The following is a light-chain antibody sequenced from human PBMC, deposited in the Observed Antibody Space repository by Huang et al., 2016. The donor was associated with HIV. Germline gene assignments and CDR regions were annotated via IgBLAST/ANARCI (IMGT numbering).Light chain of an antibody. CDR1: QGISSY. V-gene: IGKV1-9*01. J-gene: IGKJ5*01. CDR3: QQLNSYLPIT. CDR2: AAS. Sequence: IQLTQSPSSLSASVGDRVTITCRASQGISSYLAWYQQKPGKAPKLLIYAASTLQSGVPSRFSGSGSGTDFTRTISSLQPEDFATYYCQQLNSYLPITFGQGTRLEIK.